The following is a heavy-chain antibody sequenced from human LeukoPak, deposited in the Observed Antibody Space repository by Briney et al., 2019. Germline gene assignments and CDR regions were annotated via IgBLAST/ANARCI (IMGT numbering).Heavy chain of an antibody. CDR1: GYTFTSYD. Sequence: ASVKVSCKASGYTFTSYDINWVRQATGQGLEWMGWMNPNSGNTGYAQKFQGGVTMTRNTSISTAYMELSSLRSEDTAVYYCARGLYNWNDEVVGYWGQGTLVTVSS. CDR2: MNPNSGNT. V-gene: IGHV1-8*01. J-gene: IGHJ4*02. D-gene: IGHD1-20*01. CDR3: ARGLYNWNDEVVGY.